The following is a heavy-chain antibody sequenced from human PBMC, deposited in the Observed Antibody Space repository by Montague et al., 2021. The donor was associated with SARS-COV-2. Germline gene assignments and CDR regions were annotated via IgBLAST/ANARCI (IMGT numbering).Heavy chain of an antibody. CDR3: ARLRDGVVPSPMVVVGPYYSYYYMDV. CDR1: GTSFSGYY. V-gene: IGHV4-34*01. J-gene: IGHJ6*03. Sequence: SETLSLTCAVHGTSFSGYYWTWIRQPPGKGLEWIGEINHGGSTKYSPSLKSRLTISVDTSKNQFSLKLTSVAAADMAVYYCARLRDGVVPSPMVVVGPYYSYYYMDVWGRGTTVAVSS. D-gene: IGHD2-15*01. CDR2: INHGGST.